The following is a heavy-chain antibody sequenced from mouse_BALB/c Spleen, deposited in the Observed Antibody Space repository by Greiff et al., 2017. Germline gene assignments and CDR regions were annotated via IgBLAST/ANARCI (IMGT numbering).Heavy chain of an antibody. Sequence: QVQLQQSGPELVKPGASVKMSCKASGYTFTSYYIHWVKQRPGQGLEWIGWIYPGDGSTKYNEKFKGKTTLTADKSSSTAYMLLSSLTSEDSAIYFCARGGYFDVWGAGTTVTVSS. V-gene: IGHV1S56*01. CDR1: GYTFTSYY. CDR2: IYPGDGST. J-gene: IGHJ1*01. CDR3: ARGGYFDV.